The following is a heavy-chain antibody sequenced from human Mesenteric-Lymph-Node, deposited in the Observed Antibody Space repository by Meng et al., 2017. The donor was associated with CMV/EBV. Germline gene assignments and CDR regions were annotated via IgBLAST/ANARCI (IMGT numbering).Heavy chain of an antibody. CDR1: YSFTSYW. Sequence: YSFTSYWIGWVRQMPGRGLEWMGIIYPDDSDTRYSPSFQGQVTISADKSISTAYLQWSSLKASDTAMYYCARIITMVRGGGPNWFDPWGQGTLVTVSS. CDR3: ARIITMVRGGGPNWFDP. J-gene: IGHJ5*02. V-gene: IGHV5-51*01. CDR2: IYPDDSDT. D-gene: IGHD3-10*01.